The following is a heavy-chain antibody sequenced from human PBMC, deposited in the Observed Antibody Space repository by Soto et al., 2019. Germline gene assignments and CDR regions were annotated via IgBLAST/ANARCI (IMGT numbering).Heavy chain of an antibody. D-gene: IGHD5-18*01. Sequence: QVQLQESGPGLVKPSETLSLTCTVSGGSISSYYWSWIRQPPGKGLEWIGYIYYSGSTNYNPSLKSRVTISVDTSKNQFSLKLRSVTAADTAVYYCARRYGKNAFDIWGQGTMVTVSS. CDR1: GGSISSYY. V-gene: IGHV4-59*01. CDR3: ARRYGKNAFDI. J-gene: IGHJ3*02. CDR2: IYYSGST.